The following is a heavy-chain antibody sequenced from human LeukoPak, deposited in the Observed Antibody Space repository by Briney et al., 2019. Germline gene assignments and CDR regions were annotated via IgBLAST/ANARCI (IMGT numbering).Heavy chain of an antibody. V-gene: IGHV1-2*02. CDR1: GYTFTGYY. Sequence: ASVKVSCKASGYTFTGYYIHWVRQAPGQGLEWMGLINPNSGATNYAQKFQGRITMTRDTSISTAYMELSSLTSDDTAVYYCARDLEGYHYGSGNYPQWGQGTLVTVSS. D-gene: IGHD3-10*01. CDR3: ARDLEGYHYGSGNYPQ. J-gene: IGHJ4*02. CDR2: INPNSGAT.